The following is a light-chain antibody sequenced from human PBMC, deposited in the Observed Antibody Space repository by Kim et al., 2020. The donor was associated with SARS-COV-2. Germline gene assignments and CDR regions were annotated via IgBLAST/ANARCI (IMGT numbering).Light chain of an antibody. Sequence: ASTGDRVNMTCGASQGISSELDWNQQKQGKAPKLLIYAASTWQSGVPARFSGSGSGTDFTLTINCLQSEDFATYYCQQYYSYPPTFGQGTKVDIK. CDR3: QQYYSYPPT. CDR2: AAS. V-gene: IGKV1-8*01. J-gene: IGKJ1*01. CDR1: QGISSE.